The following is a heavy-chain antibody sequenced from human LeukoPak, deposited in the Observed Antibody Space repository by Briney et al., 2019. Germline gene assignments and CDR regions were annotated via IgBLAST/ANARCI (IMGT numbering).Heavy chain of an antibody. CDR3: ARHIDDYVWGSYRYFDL. D-gene: IGHD3-16*02. J-gene: IGHJ2*01. V-gene: IGHV4-39*01. CDR1: GDSINSRSYY. CDR2: LYYGGNT. Sequence: PSETLSLTCTVSGDSINSRSYYWDWIRQPPGKGLEWIGNLYYGGNTHYNPSLKSRVTISADTSKNQFSLKLSSVTAADTAVYYCARHIDDYVWGSYRYFDLWGRGTLVTVSS.